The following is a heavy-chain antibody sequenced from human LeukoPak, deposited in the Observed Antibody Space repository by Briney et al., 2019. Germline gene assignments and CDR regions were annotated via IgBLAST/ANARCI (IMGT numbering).Heavy chain of an antibody. D-gene: IGHD5-18*01. CDR2: ISSSGSFI. J-gene: IGHJ4*02. V-gene: IGHV3-21*06. CDR1: GFTFSSYN. Sequence: PGGSLRLSCAASGFTFSSYNMNWVRQAPGKGLEWVSSISSSGSFIHYADSLKGRLTISRDNAKNSLYLQMHSLRAEDTAVYYCARGYSYGPDYWGQGTLVTVSS. CDR3: ARGYSYGPDY.